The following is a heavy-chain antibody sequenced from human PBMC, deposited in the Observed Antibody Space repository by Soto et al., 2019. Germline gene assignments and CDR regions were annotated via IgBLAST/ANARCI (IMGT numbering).Heavy chain of an antibody. Sequence: LQLQESGPGLVKPSETLSLTCTVSNGSISSRYYWGWLRQTPGKGLEWIASLYYVGSTYYSPSLESRVTISVDTSNNQFSLRLNSVTAADTAVYFCARTAVATHWYFDLWRRGTLVT. CDR2: LYYVGST. CDR3: ARTAVATHWYFDL. D-gene: IGHD6-19*01. J-gene: IGHJ2*01. V-gene: IGHV4-39*01. CDR1: NGSISSRYY.